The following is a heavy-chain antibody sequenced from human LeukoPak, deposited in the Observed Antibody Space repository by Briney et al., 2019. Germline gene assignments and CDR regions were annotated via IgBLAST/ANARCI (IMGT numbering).Heavy chain of an antibody. CDR2: IWYDGSNK. Sequence: GGSLRLSCAASGFTFSSYGMHWVRQAPGKGLEWVAVIWYDGSNKYYADSVKGRFTISRDNSKNSLYLQMSSLRAEDTAVYYCARDSYGKTDYWGLGTLVTVSS. D-gene: IGHD5-18*01. CDR1: GFTFSSYG. V-gene: IGHV3-33*01. J-gene: IGHJ4*02. CDR3: ARDSYGKTDY.